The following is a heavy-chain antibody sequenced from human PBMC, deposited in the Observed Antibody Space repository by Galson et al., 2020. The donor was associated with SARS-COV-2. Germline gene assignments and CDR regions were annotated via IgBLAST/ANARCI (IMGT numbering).Heavy chain of an antibody. CDR3: ARGSAYYDFWSGYYTHDWFDY. CDR2: ISAYNGNT. D-gene: IGHD3-3*01. V-gene: IGHV1-18*01. CDR1: GYTFTSYG. J-gene: IGHJ4*02. Sequence: ASVKVSCKASGYTFTSYGISWVRQAPGQGLEWMGWISAYNGNTNYAQKLQGRVTMTTDTSTSTAYMELRSLRSDDTAVYYCARGSAYYDFWSGYYTHDWFDYWGQGTLVTVSS.